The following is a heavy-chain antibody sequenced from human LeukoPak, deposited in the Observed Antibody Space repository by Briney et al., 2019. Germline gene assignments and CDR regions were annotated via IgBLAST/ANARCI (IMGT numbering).Heavy chain of an antibody. V-gene: IGHV4-34*01. CDR3: ARVGGWCHWFDP. CDR2: INHSGST. J-gene: IGHJ5*02. Sequence: SETLSLTCAVYGGSFSGYYWSWIRQPPGKGLEWIGEINHSGSTNYNPSLKSRVTISVDTSKNQFSLKLSSVTAADTAVYYCARVGGWCHWFDPWGQGTLVTVSS. CDR1: GGSFSGYY. D-gene: IGHD6-19*01.